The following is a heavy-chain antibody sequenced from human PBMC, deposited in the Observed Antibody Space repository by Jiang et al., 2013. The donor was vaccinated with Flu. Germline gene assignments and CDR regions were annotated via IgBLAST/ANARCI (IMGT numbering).Heavy chain of an antibody. CDR2: INPSDGST. CDR1: GYTFTTYY. J-gene: IGHJ4*02. Sequence: QLVESGAEVKKPGASVKVSCKASGYTFTTYYIHWVRQAPGQGLEWMGVINPSDGSTNYAQKFQGRVTMTRDTSTSTVYMELSSLRSDDTAVYYCARDSRILQRDVPANWGQGTLVTVSS. D-gene: IGHD6-25*01. V-gene: IGHV1-46*01. CDR3: ARDSRILQRDVPAN.